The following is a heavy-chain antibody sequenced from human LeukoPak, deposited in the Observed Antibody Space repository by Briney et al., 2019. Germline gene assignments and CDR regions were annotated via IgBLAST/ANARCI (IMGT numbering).Heavy chain of an antibody. V-gene: IGHV3-23*01. CDR2: VSGSGTTT. Sequence: PGGSLRLSCAASGFTFSSYAMSWVRQAPGKGLEWVSVVSGSGTTTHYADSVKGRFTISRDDSKNTLYLQMNSLRVEDTAVYYCARRGYDILTGYSWYNWSDPWGQGTLVTVSS. D-gene: IGHD3-9*01. CDR1: GFTFSSYA. CDR3: ARRGYDILTGYSWYNWSDP. J-gene: IGHJ5*02.